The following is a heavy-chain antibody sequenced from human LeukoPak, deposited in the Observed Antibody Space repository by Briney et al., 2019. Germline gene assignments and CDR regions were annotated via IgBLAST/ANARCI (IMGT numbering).Heavy chain of an antibody. D-gene: IGHD6-13*01. J-gene: IGHJ3*02. CDR2: IIPKSGDA. CDR1: GYTFTGYH. V-gene: IGHV1-2*06. CDR3: ARSGSGSSWFGGTLWAFEI. Sequence: GASVKVSCKTSGYTFTGYHIHWVRQAPGQGLEWMGRIIPKSGDANYAQQFQGRIIMTRDTSSSTVYMEVIRLKSDDTAVYYCARSGSGSSWFGGTLWAFEIRGQGTMVTVSS.